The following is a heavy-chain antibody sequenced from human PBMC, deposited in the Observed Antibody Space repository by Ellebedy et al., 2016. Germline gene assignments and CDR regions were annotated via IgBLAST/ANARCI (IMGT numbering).Heavy chain of an antibody. CDR1: GFTFSSYW. J-gene: IGHJ6*02. Sequence: GGSLRLXXAASGFTFSSYWMSWVRQAPGKGLEWVANIKQDGSEKYYVDSVKGRFTISRDNAKNSLYLQMDSLRAEDTAVYYCARDLVTMALRFYYFGMDVWGQGTTVTVSS. CDR2: IKQDGSEK. V-gene: IGHV3-7*01. D-gene: IGHD3-10*01. CDR3: ARDLVTMALRFYYFGMDV.